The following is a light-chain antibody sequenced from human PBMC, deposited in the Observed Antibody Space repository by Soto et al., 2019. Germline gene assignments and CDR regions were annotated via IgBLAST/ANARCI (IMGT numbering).Light chain of an antibody. CDR2: AAS. CDR3: QQYYSYPPYT. V-gene: IGKV1-8*01. Sequence: AIRMTQSPSSLSASTGDRVTITCRASQGISSYLAWYQQKPGKAPKLLIYAASTLQSGVPSRFSGSGSGTDFSRTIGCLQSEDFATYDCQQYYSYPPYTFGQGTKLEIK. CDR1: QGISSY. J-gene: IGKJ2*01.